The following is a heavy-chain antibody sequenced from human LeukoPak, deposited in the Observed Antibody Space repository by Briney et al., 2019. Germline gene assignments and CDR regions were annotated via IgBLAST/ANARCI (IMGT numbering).Heavy chain of an antibody. D-gene: IGHD3-16*01. CDR3: ARHPLRSVRAYYYYYYYMDV. V-gene: IGHV3-48*03. CDR2: ISSSGSTI. J-gene: IGHJ6*03. Sequence: GGSLRLSCAASGFTFSSYEMNWVRQAPGKGLEWVSYISSSGSTIYYADSVKGRFTISRDNAKNSLYLQMNSLRAEDTAVYYCARHPLRSVRAYYYYYYYMDVWGKGTTVTISS. CDR1: GFTFSSYE.